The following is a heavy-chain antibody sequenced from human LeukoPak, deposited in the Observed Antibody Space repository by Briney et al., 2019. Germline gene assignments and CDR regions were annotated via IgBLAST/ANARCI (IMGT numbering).Heavy chain of an antibody. CDR2: ISSSSSYI. CDR3: ARDHGYYGSGSKVGFDY. V-gene: IGHV3-21*01. D-gene: IGHD3-10*01. J-gene: IGHJ4*02. CDR1: GFTFSSYS. Sequence: PGGSLRLSCAASGFTFSSYSMNWVRQAPGKGLEWVSSISSSSSYIYYTDSVKGRFTISRDNAKNSLYLQMNSLRAEDTAVYYCARDHGYYGSGSKVGFDYWGQGTLVTVSS.